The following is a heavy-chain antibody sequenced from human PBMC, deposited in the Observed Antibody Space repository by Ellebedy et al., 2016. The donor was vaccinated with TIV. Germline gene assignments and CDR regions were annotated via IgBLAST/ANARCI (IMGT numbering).Heavy chain of an antibody. CDR2: FHHRGTT. CDR3: TRTTQHFAPSNY. CDR1: GGSITDTEW. V-gene: IGHV4-4*02. D-gene: IGHD6-13*01. Sequence: MPSETLSLTCAVSGGSITDTEWWSWVRQSPGMGLEWIGEFHHRGTTNYNPSLKNRVTISIAKSKNQFSLDLASVTAADTAVYYCTRTTQHFAPSNYWGLGTLVTVSS. J-gene: IGHJ4*02.